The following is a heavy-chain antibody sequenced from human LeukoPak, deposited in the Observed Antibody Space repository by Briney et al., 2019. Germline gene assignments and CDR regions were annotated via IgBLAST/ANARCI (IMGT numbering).Heavy chain of an antibody. J-gene: IGHJ4*02. CDR1: GYTFTNYY. V-gene: IGHV1-46*01. Sequence: ASVKVSRKASGYTFTNYYIHWVRQAPGQGLEWTGIINPSGGSTSYAQKFQGRVTMTRDTSTSTVYMELSSLRSEDTAVYYCAREGPYSDPSRSRFDYWGQGTLVTVSS. CDR2: INPSGGST. D-gene: IGHD3-16*01. CDR3: AREGPYSDPSRSRFDY.